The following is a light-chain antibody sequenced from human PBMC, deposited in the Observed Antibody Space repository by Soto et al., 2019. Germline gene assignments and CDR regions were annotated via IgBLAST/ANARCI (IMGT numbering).Light chain of an antibody. CDR1: HSISNY. CDR2: DTS. CDR3: QQYGSSGT. J-gene: IGKJ1*01. Sequence: EIVLTQSPATLSLSPGERATLSCRASHSISNYLAWYQQKPGQAPRLLIYDTSTRATGVPTRFSGSRSGAEFTLTINSLQSEDFAVYYCQQYGSSGTFGQGTKVDIK. V-gene: IGKV3-15*01.